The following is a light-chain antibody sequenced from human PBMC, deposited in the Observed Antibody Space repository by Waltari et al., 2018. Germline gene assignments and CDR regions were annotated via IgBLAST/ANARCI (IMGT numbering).Light chain of an antibody. V-gene: IGLV1-44*01. CDR3: ATWDDSLNGRV. CDR2: SND. J-gene: IGLJ2*01. CDR1: GSTIRRNN. Sequence: QSVLTQPPSASGTPGQRVTISCSGSGSTIRRNNVSWYQQLPGTAPKLLIYSNDQRPLGVPDRFSGSKSGTSASLAIIGLQSEDEADYYCATWDDSLNGRVFGGGTKLTVL.